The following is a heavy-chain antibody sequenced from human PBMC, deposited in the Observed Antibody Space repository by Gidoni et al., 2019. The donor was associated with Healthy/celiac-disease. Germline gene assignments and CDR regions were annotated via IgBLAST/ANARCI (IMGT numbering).Heavy chain of an antibody. Sequence: QVQLVESVGGVVQPGRSLRLSCATPGFTFSSYAMHWVRQAPGKGLEWVAVISYDGSNKYYADSVKGRFTISRDNSKNTLYLQMNSLRAEDTAVYYCAGGEGVDTAMMFDYWGQGTLVTVSS. D-gene: IGHD5-18*01. CDR1: GFTFSSYA. V-gene: IGHV3-30-3*01. CDR3: AGGEGVDTAMMFDY. J-gene: IGHJ4*02. CDR2: ISYDGSNK.